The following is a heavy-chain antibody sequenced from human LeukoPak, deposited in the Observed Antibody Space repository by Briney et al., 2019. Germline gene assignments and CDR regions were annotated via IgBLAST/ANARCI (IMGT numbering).Heavy chain of an antibody. CDR2: ISSSGNTI. CDR3: ARVGAYWYFDL. V-gene: IGHV3-11*01. J-gene: IGHJ2*01. Sequence: GGSLRLSCAASGFTFSDYYMSWIRQAPGKGLEWVSYISSSGNTIYYADSVKGQFTISRDNAKNSLYLQMNSLRAEDTAVYYCARVGAYWYFDLWGRGTLVTVSS. CDR1: GFTFSDYY.